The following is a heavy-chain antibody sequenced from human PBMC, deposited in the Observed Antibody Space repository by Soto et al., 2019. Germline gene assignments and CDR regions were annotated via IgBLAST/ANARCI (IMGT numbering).Heavy chain of an antibody. CDR1: GFTVSSYA. CDR2: ISGSGST. CDR3: AKALGFTFTTGYYMDV. V-gene: IGHV3-23*01. Sequence: EVQLLESGGGLVQSGGSLRLSCAASGFTVSSYAMSWVRQAPGKGLEWVSAISGSGSTYSADSVKGRFTISRDSYKNTVYLEMNSLRAEDTAVYYCAKALGFTFTTGYYMDVWGRGTTVTVSS. D-gene: IGHD3-16*01. J-gene: IGHJ6*03.